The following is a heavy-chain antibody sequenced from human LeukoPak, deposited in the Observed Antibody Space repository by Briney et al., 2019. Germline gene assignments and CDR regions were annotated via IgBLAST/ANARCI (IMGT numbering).Heavy chain of an antibody. CDR2: MNPNSGAT. Sequence: ASVKVSCKASGYTFTTYYMHWVRQAPGQGLEWMGWMNPNSGATKYAQKLQGRVTMTRDTSISTSYMELSRLISDDTAMYYCARGTTPAAGPYKWFDPWGQGTLVTVSS. J-gene: IGHJ5*02. CDR3: ARGTTPAAGPYKWFDP. D-gene: IGHD6-13*01. V-gene: IGHV1-2*02. CDR1: GYTFTTYY.